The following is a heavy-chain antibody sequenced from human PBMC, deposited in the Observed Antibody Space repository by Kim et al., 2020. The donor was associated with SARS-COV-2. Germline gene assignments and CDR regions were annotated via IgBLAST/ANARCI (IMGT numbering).Heavy chain of an antibody. J-gene: IGHJ6*02. D-gene: IGHD3-10*01. CDR1: GFTFNTYD. Sequence: GGSLRLSCATSGFTFNTYDMNWVRQAPGKGLEWISYIDNSGKTKFYADSVKGCFTISRDNAKNSLYLQMNSLRAEDTAVYYCSRDLQDYYGSGSYHYYGMDVWGQGTTVTVSS. CDR3: SRDLQDYYGSGSYHYYGMDV. V-gene: IGHV3-48*03. CDR2: IDNSGKTK.